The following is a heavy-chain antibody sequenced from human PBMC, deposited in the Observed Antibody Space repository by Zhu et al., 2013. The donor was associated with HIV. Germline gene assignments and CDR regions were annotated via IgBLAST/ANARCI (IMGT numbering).Heavy chain of an antibody. V-gene: IGHV1-2*02. CDR1: GYPFIKHY. CDR2: INPNSGGT. CDR3: AGPLNDFWSGLGY. D-gene: IGHD3-3*01. J-gene: IGHJ4*02. Sequence: QARLVQSGAVFKKPGASVEVTCKASGYPFIKHYMHWVRQAPGQGLEWMGWINPNSGGTNYPQKFHGRVTMTRDTSISTAYLEVSRLRSDDTAVYYCAGPLNDFWSGLGYWGQGTLVTVSS.